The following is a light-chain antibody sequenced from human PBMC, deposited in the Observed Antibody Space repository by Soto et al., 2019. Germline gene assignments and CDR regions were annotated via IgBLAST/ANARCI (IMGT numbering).Light chain of an antibody. CDR1: QGIGVY. CDR2: AAS. V-gene: IGKV1-27*01. Sequence: GDRVTITCRASQGIGVYLAWFQQKPGKVPKLLIYAASALQSGVPSRFSGSGSGTHFTLTISSLQPEDIATYYCQKYNSAPLTFGGGTRVEIK. J-gene: IGKJ4*01. CDR3: QKYNSAPLT.